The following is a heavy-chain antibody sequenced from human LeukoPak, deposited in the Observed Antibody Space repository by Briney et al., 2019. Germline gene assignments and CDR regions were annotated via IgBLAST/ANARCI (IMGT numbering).Heavy chain of an antibody. CDR1: GASITTGAHF. CDR2: IHYRGST. Sequence: SETLSLTCTVSGASITTGAHFWVWICQLPGQSLEFIGYIHYRGSTFYNPSLATRVTISLDTSADQFSLSLSSVTAADTAVYYCARGATYNERNGLFDPWGQGTLVTVSS. V-gene: IGHV4-31*03. CDR3: ARGATYNERNGLFDP. J-gene: IGHJ5*02. D-gene: IGHD2-8*01.